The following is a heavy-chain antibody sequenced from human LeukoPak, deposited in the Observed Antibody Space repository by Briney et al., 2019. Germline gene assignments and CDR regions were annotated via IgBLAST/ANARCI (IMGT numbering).Heavy chain of an antibody. J-gene: IGHJ4*02. Sequence: ASVKVSCKACGYTFTSYAMHWVRQAPGQRLEWMGWINAGNGNTKYSQKFQGRVTMTRDTSTSTVYMELSSLRSDDTAVYYCARTAARRFDYWGQGTLVTVSS. CDR3: ARTAARRFDY. CDR2: INAGNGNT. D-gene: IGHD6-6*01. CDR1: GYTFTSYA. V-gene: IGHV1-3*01.